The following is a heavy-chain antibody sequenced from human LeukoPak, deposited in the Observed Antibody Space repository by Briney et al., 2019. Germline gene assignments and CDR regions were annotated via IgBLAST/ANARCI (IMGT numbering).Heavy chain of an antibody. CDR2: ISGSGRST. Sequence: GGSLRLSCAASGFTYSNYAMNWVRQAPGKGLEWVSVISGSGRSTYYADSVKGRFTISRDNSKNTLYLQMNSLGAEDPAVYYCAKSSNYYYYYMDVWGKGTTVTISS. CDR1: GFTYSNYA. V-gene: IGHV3-23*01. CDR3: AKSSNYYYYYMDV. J-gene: IGHJ6*03.